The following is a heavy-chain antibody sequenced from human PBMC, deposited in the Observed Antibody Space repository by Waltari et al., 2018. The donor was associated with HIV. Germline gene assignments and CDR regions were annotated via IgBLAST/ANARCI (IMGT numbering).Heavy chain of an antibody. CDR3: ARDHTRSSTSWERFDP. V-gene: IGHV4-31*03. CDR2: IYYSGST. CDR1: GGSISSGGYS. D-gene: IGHD2-2*01. Sequence: QVQLQESGPGLVKPSQTLSLTCTVPGGSISSGGYSWSWSRQHPGKGLEWIGYIYYSGSTYYNPSLKSRVTISVDTSKNQCSLKLSSVTAADTAVYYWARDHTRSSTSWERFDPWGQGTLVTVSS. J-gene: IGHJ5*02.